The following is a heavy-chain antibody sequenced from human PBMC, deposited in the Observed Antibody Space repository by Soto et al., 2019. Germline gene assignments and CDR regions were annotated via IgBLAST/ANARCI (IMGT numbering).Heavy chain of an antibody. J-gene: IGHJ4*02. CDR1: GGSFSGYY. D-gene: IGHD3-10*01. CDR2: INHSGST. CDR3: ARGRGITMVRGVRFDY. V-gene: IGHV4-34*01. Sequence: QVQLQKWGAGLLKPSETLSLTCAVYGGSFSGYYWSWIRQPPGKGLEWLGEINHSGSTNYNPSLKSRVTISVDTSKNQFSLKLSSVTAADTAVYYCARGRGITMVRGVRFDYWGQGTLVTVSS.